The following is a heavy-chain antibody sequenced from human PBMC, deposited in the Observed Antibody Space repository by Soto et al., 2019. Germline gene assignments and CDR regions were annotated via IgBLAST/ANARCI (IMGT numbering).Heavy chain of an antibody. V-gene: IGHV4-30-4*08. CDR2: VYHTGTT. J-gene: IGHJ4*02. Sequence: SQTLSLTCVVSGGPVSGDDLYWSWIRHLPGKGLEWIANVYHTGTTYYNPSLKSRVSMSVDTSQNQFSLILASVTAADTAVYYCARAHLYYYDSSGYGHVDYWGQGTLVTVSS. D-gene: IGHD3-22*01. CDR1: GGPVSGDDLY. CDR3: ARAHLYYYDSSGYGHVDY.